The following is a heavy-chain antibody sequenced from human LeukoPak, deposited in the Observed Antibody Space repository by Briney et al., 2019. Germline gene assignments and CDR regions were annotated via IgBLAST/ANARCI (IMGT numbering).Heavy chain of an antibody. V-gene: IGHV3-23*01. D-gene: IGHD4-17*01. CDR2: ISGSGGST. CDR3: AKGGDYEPFDY. J-gene: IGHJ4*02. CDR1: GFTFSSYA. Sequence: GGSLRLSCTASGFTFSSYAMSWVRQAPGKGLEWVSAISGSGGSTCYADSVKGRFTISRDNSKNTLYLQMNSLRAEDTAVYYCAKGGDYEPFDYWGQGTLVTVSS.